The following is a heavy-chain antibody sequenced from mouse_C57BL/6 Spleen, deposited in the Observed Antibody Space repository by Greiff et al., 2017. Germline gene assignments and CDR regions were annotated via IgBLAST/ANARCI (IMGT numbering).Heavy chain of an antibody. D-gene: IGHD1-1*01. CDR3: ASSYGSSYYFDY. V-gene: IGHV5-4*01. CDR2: ISDGGSYT. Sequence: EVQLVESGGGLVKPGGSLKLSCAASGFTFSSYAMSWVRQTPEKRLEWVATISDGGSYTYYPDNVKGRFTISRDNAKNNLYLQMSHLKSEDTAMYYCASSYGSSYYFDYWGQGTTLTVSS. J-gene: IGHJ2*01. CDR1: GFTFSSYA.